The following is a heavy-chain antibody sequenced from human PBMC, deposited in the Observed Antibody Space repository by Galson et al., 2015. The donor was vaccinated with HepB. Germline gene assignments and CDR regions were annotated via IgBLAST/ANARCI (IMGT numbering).Heavy chain of an antibody. J-gene: IGHJ2*01. CDR2: ISSSDSTI. V-gene: IGHV3-11*01. D-gene: IGHD5-24*01. Sequence: SLRLSCAASGFTFSDYYMSWIRQAPGKGLEWVSDISSSDSTIYYADSVRGRFTSSRDNAKTSLYLQMNSLRAEDTAVYYCARDGGDGYNFGYFDLWGRGTLVTVSS. CDR3: ARDGGDGYNFGYFDL. CDR1: GFTFSDYY.